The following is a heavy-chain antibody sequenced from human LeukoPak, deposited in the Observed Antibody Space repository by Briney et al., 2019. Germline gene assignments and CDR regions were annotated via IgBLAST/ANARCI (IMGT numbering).Heavy chain of an antibody. Sequence: PSETLSLTCTVAGGSISSYYWSWIRQPPGEGLEWIGYIYYSGSTNYNPSLKSRVTISVDTSKNQFSLKLSSVTAADTAVYYCAKGGDSPLYYYGMDVWGQGTTVTVSS. CDR1: GGSISSYY. CDR2: IYYSGST. D-gene: IGHD4-17*01. J-gene: IGHJ6*02. V-gene: IGHV4-59*01. CDR3: AKGGDSPLYYYGMDV.